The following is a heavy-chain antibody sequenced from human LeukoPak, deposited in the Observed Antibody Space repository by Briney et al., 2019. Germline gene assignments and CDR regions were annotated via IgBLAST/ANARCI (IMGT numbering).Heavy chain of an antibody. Sequence: GASVKVSCKASGYTFTRYGISWVRQAPGQGLEWMGWISGYNGNTNYAQKLQGRVTMTTDTSTGTAYMELRSLRSDDTAVYYCARVDYYGSGSYLWGQGTLVTVSS. D-gene: IGHD3-10*01. V-gene: IGHV1-18*01. CDR2: ISGYNGNT. CDR3: ARVDYYGSGSYL. J-gene: IGHJ4*02. CDR1: GYTFTRYG.